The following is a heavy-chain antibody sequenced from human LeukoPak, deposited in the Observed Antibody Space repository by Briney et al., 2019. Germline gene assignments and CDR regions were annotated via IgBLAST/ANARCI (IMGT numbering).Heavy chain of an antibody. CDR3: ATAGGHRPFDY. Sequence: SETLSLTCTVSGGSISSSSYYWSWIRQPPGKGLEWIGEINHSGSTNYNPSLKSRVTISVDTSKNQFSLKLSSVTAADTAVYYCATAGGHRPFDYWGQGTLVTVSS. CDR1: GGSISSSSYY. D-gene: IGHD2-21*01. CDR2: INHSGST. J-gene: IGHJ4*02. V-gene: IGHV4-39*07.